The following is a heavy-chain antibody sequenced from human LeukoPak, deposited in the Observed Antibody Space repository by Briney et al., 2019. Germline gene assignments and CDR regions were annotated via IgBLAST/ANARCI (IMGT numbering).Heavy chain of an antibody. V-gene: IGHV3-74*01. CDR2: INTDGKTT. Sequence: PAGGSLRLSCVASGFTFSSSWMHWVRQAPGKGLVWVSRINTDGKTTTYADSVKGRFTISRDNSKNTLYLQMNSLRAEDTAVYYCARAGDSSGWSYFDYWGQGTLVTVSS. D-gene: IGHD6-19*01. CDR3: ARAGDSSGWSYFDY. CDR1: GFTFSSSW. J-gene: IGHJ4*02.